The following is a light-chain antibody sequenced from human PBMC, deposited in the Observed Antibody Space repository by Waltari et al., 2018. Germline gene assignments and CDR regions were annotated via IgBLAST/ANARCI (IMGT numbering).Light chain of an antibody. J-gene: IGLJ3*02. CDR3: QVWDSSSDHWV. V-gene: IGLV3-21*02. Sequence: SYVLTQPPSVSVAPGQTATITCGGANVGSKDVNWYQQRPGQAPVVVIYDDADRPLTIPERFSGSNSGNTATLTITRVEVGDEADFYCQVWDSSSDHWVFGGGTKLTVL. CDR1: NVGSKD. CDR2: DDA.